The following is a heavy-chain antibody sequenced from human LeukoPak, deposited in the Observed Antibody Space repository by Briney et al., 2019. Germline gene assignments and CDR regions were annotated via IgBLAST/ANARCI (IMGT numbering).Heavy chain of an antibody. Sequence: GGSLRLSCAASGFTFSSYGMHRVRQAPGKGLEWVAFIRYDGSNKYYADSVKGRFTISRDNSKNTLYLQMNSLRAEDTAVYYCAKDWKTGTGGYYYYYMDVWGKGTTVTVSS. CDR1: GFTFSSYG. D-gene: IGHD1-1*01. J-gene: IGHJ6*03. V-gene: IGHV3-30*02. CDR3: AKDWKTGTGGYYYYYMDV. CDR2: IRYDGSNK.